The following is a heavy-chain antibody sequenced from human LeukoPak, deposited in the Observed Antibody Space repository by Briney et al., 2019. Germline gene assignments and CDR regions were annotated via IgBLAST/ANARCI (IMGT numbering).Heavy chain of an antibody. J-gene: IGHJ4*02. CDR1: GGSLSSYY. D-gene: IGHD2-2*01. CDR3: ASSPPVVPAALNFDY. CDR2: IYTSGST. Sequence: SETLSLTCTVSGGSLSSYYWSWIRQPPGKGLEWIGYIYTSGSTNYNPSLKSRVTISVDTSKNQFSLKLSSVTAADTAGYYCASSPPVVPAALNFDYWGQGTLVTVSS. V-gene: IGHV4-4*09.